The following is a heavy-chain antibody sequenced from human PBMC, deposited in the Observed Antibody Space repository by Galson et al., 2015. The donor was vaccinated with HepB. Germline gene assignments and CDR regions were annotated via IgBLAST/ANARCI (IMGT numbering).Heavy chain of an antibody. V-gene: IGHV1-18*04. CDR3: ARDDTMIRGEADAFDI. CDR2: ISAYNGNT. D-gene: IGHD3-22*01. Sequence: SVKVSCKASGYTFTRYGISWVRQAPGQGLEWMGWISAYNGNTNYAQKLQGRVTMTTDTSTSTAYMELRSLRSDDTAVYYCARDDTMIRGEADAFDIWGQGTMVTVSS. CDR1: GYTFTRYG. J-gene: IGHJ3*02.